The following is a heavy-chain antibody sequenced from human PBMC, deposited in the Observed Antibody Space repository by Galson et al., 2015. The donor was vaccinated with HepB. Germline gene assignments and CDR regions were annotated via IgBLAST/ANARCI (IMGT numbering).Heavy chain of an antibody. J-gene: IGHJ4*02. CDR2: INPNSGGT. CDR1: GYTFTGYY. V-gene: IGHV1-2*02. CDR3: AREDGGPLRVPAAIGDY. D-gene: IGHD2-2*01. Sequence: SVKVSCKASGYTFTGYYMHWVRQAPGQGLEWMGWINPNSGGTNYAQKFQGRVTMTRDTSISTAYMELSRLRSDDTAVYYCAREDGGPLRVPAAIGDYWGQGTLVTVSS.